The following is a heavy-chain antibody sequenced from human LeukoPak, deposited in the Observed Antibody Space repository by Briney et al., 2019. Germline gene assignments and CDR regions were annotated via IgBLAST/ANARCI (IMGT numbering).Heavy chain of an antibody. J-gene: IGHJ4*02. CDR2: MNPNSGNT. CDR1: GYTFTSYE. Sequence: ASVKVSCKASGYTFTSYEINWVRQATGQGLEWMGWMNPNSGNTGYAQKFQGRITMTRNTSISTAYMELSSLTSEDTAVYYCARAHTCYDILTGYYEFDYWGQGTLVTVSS. CDR3: ARAHTCYDILTGYYEFDY. D-gene: IGHD3-9*01. V-gene: IGHV1-8*01.